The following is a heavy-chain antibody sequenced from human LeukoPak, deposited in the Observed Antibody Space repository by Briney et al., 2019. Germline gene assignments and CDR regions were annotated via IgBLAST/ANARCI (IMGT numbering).Heavy chain of an antibody. D-gene: IGHD2-15*01. CDR3: ARGAGYCSGGSCYWGRTFPSKNGMDV. CDR2: INHSGST. J-gene: IGHJ6*04. CDR1: GGSISSSNW. Sequence: SGTLSLTCAVSGGSISSSNWWSWVRQPPGKGLEWIGEINHSGSTNYNPSLKSRVTISVDTSKNQFSLKLSSVTAADTAVYYCARGAGYCSGGSCYWGRTFPSKNGMDVWGKGTTVTVSS. V-gene: IGHV4-4*02.